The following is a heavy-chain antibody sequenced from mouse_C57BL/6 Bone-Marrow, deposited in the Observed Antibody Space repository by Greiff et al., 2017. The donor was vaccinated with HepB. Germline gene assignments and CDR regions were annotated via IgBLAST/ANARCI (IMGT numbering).Heavy chain of an antibody. Sequence: EVKLVESGGGLVQPGGSLKLSCAASGFTFSDYYMYWVRQTPEKRLEWVAYISNGGGSTYYPDTVKGRFTISRDNAKNTLYLQMSRLKSEDTAMYYCARQIYYYGSSRGFAYWGQGTLVTVSA. CDR1: GFTFSDYY. D-gene: IGHD1-1*01. CDR3: ARQIYYYGSSRGFAY. CDR2: ISNGGGST. J-gene: IGHJ3*01. V-gene: IGHV5-12*01.